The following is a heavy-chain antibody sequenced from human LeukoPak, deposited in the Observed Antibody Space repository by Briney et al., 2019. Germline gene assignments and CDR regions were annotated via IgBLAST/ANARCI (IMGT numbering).Heavy chain of an antibody. V-gene: IGHV5-51*01. CDR3: ARQASGMRPPEEFDP. D-gene: IGHD6-25*01. Sequence: PGESLKISCKGSGYSFSCYWIVWVRQMPGKGLEWIGINYSCYSDTRYSPSFQGQVTISADKSISTAYLQWSSLKASDTAIYYCARQASGMRPPEEFDPWGQGTLVTVSS. J-gene: IGHJ5*02. CDR1: GYSFSCYW. CDR2: NYSCYSDT.